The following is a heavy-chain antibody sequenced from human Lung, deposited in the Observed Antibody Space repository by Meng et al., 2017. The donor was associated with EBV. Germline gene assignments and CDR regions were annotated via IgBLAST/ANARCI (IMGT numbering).Heavy chain of an antibody. V-gene: IGHV4-39*01. J-gene: IGHJ4*02. Sequence: LPLGDQGPRRAKPSGTLSHTSTFSGGPISMPGTCGSWIRQPPGKCLEWSGTQCHADDTYYNPSLMGRVTISVDTSKNQVSLKLTSVTAADTSIYYCVRHTFSGNPGGIDSWGQGILVTVSS. CDR1: GGPISMPGTC. CDR3: VRHTFSGNPGGIDS. CDR2: QCHADDT. D-gene: IGHD4-23*01.